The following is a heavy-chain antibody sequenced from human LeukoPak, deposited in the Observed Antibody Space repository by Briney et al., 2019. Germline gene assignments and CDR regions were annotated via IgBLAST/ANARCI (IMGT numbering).Heavy chain of an antibody. CDR2: ISSSGSTI. Sequence: GGSLRLSCAASGFTFSDYYMSWIRQAPGKGLEWVSYISSSGSTIHYADSVKGRFTISRDNAKNSLYLQMNSLRAEDTAVYYCARGYSSSPTEDYFDYWGQGTLVTVSS. CDR1: GFTFSDYY. V-gene: IGHV3-11*01. CDR3: ARGYSSSPTEDYFDY. D-gene: IGHD6-13*01. J-gene: IGHJ4*02.